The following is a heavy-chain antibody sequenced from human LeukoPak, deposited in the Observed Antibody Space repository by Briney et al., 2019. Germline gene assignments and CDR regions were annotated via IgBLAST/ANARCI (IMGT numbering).Heavy chain of an antibody. D-gene: IGHD3-10*01. Sequence: SETLSLTCTVSGGSISSSSYYWGWIRQPPGKGLEWIGSIYYSGSTYYNPSLKNRVTISVDTSKNQFSLKLSSVTAADTAVYYCAREGAMVRLKTSFDYWGQGTLVTVSS. J-gene: IGHJ4*02. CDR3: AREGAMVRLKTSFDY. V-gene: IGHV4-39*07. CDR1: GGSISSSSYY. CDR2: IYYSGST.